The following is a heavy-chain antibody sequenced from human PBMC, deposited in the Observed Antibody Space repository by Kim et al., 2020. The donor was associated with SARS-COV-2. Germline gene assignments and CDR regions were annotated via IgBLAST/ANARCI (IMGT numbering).Heavy chain of an antibody. CDR3: ERQRGYDFDM. Sequence: GGSLRLSCAASGFTFSSYAMSWVRQAPGKGLEWVSSVTGTGSKTYYADSVRGRFTISRDNSKNALYVQMNSLRAEDTALYYCERQRGYDFDMWGQGTMVTVSS. J-gene: IGHJ3*02. V-gene: IGHV3-23*01. CDR2: VTGTGSKT. CDR1: GFTFSSYA. D-gene: IGHD1-1*01.